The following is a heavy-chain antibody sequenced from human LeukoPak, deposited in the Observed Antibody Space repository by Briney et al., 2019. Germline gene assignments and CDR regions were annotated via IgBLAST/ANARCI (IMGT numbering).Heavy chain of an antibody. CDR1: GGSFSGYY. CDR3: ARRSMTTVDY. CDR2: INHSGST. V-gene: IGHV4-34*01. J-gene: IGHJ4*02. D-gene: IGHD4-11*01. Sequence: SETLSLTCAVYGGSFSGYYWSWIRQPPGKGLEWIGEINHSGSTNYNPSLKSRVTISVDTSKNQFSLKLSPVTAADTAVYYCARRSMTTVDYWGQGTLVTVSS.